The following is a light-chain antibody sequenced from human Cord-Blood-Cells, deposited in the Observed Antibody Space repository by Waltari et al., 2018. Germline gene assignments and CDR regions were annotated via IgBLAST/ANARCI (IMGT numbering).Light chain of an antibody. CDR1: QDISHY. J-gene: IGKJ3*01. CDR3: QQYDNLPPFT. V-gene: IGKV1-33*01. CDR2: DAS. Sequence: DIQMTQSPSSLSASVGDRVTITCQASQDISHYLNWYQQKPGKAPKLLIYDASNLETGVPSRFSGSGSGTDFTFTISSLQPEDIATYYCQQYDNLPPFTFGPGTKVDIK.